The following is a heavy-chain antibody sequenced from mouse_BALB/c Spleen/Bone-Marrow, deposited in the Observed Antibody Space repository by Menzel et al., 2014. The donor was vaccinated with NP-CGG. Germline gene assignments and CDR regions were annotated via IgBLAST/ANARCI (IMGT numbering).Heavy chain of an antibody. CDR3: ARPLNWDPYAMDY. CDR1: GYAFSSSW. D-gene: IGHD4-1*02. J-gene: IGHJ4*01. Sequence: QVQLQQSGPELVKPGASVKISCKASGYAFSSSWMNWVKQRSGQGLEWIGRIYPGDGDTKYNGKFKGKATLTADKSSSTAYMQLSSLTSVDSAVYVCARPLNWDPYAMDYWGQGTSVTVSS. V-gene: IGHV1-82*01. CDR2: IYPGDGDT.